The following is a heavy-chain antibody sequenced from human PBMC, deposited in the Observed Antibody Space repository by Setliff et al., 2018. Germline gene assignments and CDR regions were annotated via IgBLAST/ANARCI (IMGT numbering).Heavy chain of an antibody. J-gene: IGHJ3*02. V-gene: IGHV1-18*04. D-gene: IGHD2-15*01. CDR1: GYTFTTYY. CDR3: AKDSRYCSGGSCSEPDAFDI. CDR2: ISAYNGNT. Sequence: ASVKVSCKASGYTFTTYYMHWVRQAPGQGLEWMGWISAYNGNTNYAQKLQGRVTMTTDTSTSTAYMELRSLRSDDTAVYYCAKDSRYCSGGSCSEPDAFDIWGQGTMVTVSS.